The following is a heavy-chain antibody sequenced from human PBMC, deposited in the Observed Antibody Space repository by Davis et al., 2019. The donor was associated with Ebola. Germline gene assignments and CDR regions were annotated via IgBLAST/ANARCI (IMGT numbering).Heavy chain of an antibody. V-gene: IGHV3-23*01. J-gene: IGHJ5*02. CDR2: ISGSGGST. CDR1: GFTFSSYA. CDR3: ARDPTVSSRNWFDP. Sequence: PGGSLRLSCAASGFTFSSYAMSWVRQAPGKGLEWVSGISGSGGSTFYADSVKGRFTISRDNAKNSLYLQMNSLRAEDTAVYYCARDPTVSSRNWFDPWGQGTLVTVSS. D-gene: IGHD4-11*01.